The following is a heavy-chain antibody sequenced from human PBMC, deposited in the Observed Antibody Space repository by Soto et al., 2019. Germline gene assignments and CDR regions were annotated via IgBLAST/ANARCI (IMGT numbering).Heavy chain of an antibody. Sequence: PSETLSLTCGVSGYSVSSAYQWGWIRQSPGKGLEWIASIFRGVNTYYNPSLKGRVTISVDTSTNQVSLRVTSVTAADTAVYYCARGRGSDYRDHSGCFDYWGLGTLVTVSS. CDR3: ARGRGSDYRDHSGCFDY. D-gene: IGHD3-22*01. J-gene: IGHJ4*02. CDR1: GYSVSSAYQ. V-gene: IGHV4-38-2*01. CDR2: IFRGVNT.